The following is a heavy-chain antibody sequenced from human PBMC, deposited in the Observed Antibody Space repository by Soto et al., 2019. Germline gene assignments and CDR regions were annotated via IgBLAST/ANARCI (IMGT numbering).Heavy chain of an antibody. J-gene: IGHJ3*02. CDR3: ASPHSGYDSALFDAFDI. V-gene: IGHV1-69*13. D-gene: IGHD5-12*01. CDR1: GGTFGSCA. CDR2: IIPIFGTA. Sequence: SVEVSCKASGGTFGSCASRWVRQAPGQGLEWMGGIIPIFGTANYAQKFQGRVTITADESTSTAYMELSSLRSEDTAVYYCASPHSGYDSALFDAFDIRGQGTMVTVSS.